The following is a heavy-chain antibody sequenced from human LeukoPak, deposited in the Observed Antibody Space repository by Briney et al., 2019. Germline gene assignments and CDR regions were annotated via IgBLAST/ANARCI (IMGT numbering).Heavy chain of an antibody. CDR3: ARDAVIGAFDI. J-gene: IGHJ3*02. Sequence: PGRSLGLSCAASGFTFSSYGMHWVRQAPGKGLEWVAVIWYDGSNKYYADSVKGRFTISRDNSKNTLYLQMNSLRAEDTAVYYCARDAVIGAFDIWGQGTMVTVS. V-gene: IGHV3-33*01. CDR2: IWYDGSNK. D-gene: IGHD2-21*01. CDR1: GFTFSSYG.